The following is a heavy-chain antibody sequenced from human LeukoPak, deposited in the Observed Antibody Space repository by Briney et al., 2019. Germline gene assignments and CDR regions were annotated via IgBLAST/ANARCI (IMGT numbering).Heavy chain of an antibody. CDR2: ISSSSSYI. Sequence: SGGSLRLSCAASKFIFSNYSMNWVRQAPGKGLEWVSSISSSSSYIYYADSVKGRFTISRDNAKNSLYLQMNSLRAEDTAVYYCARDRCSGGSCYSLGGYYMDVWGKGTTVTVSS. V-gene: IGHV3-21*01. CDR3: ARDRCSGGSCYSLGGYYMDV. D-gene: IGHD2-15*01. CDR1: KFIFSNYS. J-gene: IGHJ6*03.